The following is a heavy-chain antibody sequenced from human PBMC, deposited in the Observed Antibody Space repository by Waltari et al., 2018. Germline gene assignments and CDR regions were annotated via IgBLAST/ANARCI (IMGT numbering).Heavy chain of an antibody. Sequence: WWSLVRRSPDKGLEWIGQVHRNGRTNYNPSLASRAIVSLDSSRNQFSLRILSATAADTAVYYCARDLGRGLFLDSWGQGTLVTVSP. J-gene: IGHJ4*02. D-gene: IGHD2-15*01. V-gene: IGHV4-4*02. CDR3: ARDLGRGLFLDS. CDR2: VHRNGRT. CDR1: W.